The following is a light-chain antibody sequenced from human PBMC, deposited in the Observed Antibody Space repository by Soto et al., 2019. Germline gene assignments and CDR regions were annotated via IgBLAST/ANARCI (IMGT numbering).Light chain of an antibody. CDR2: EGS. CDR1: RSDVGGYNL. Sequence: QSALAQPASVSGSPGQSITISCTGTRSDVGGYNLVSWYQQHPGKAPKLMIYEGSKRPSGVSNRFSASKSGNTASLTISGHQAEDEADYYCCSYAGSSTDVFGTGTKLTGL. J-gene: IGLJ1*01. V-gene: IGLV2-23*01. CDR3: CSYAGSSTDV.